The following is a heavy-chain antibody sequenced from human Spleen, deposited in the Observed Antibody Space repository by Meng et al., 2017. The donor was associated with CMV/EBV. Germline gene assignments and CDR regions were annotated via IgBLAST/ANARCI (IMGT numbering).Heavy chain of an antibody. CDR2: IYYSGST. J-gene: IGHJ6*02. CDR3: ARGGSIVVVPAAIPYYGMDV. D-gene: IGHD2-2*02. V-gene: IGHV4-31*02. Sequence: GGYDWSWIRQHPGKGLEWIGYIYYSGSTYYNPSLKSRVTRSVDTSKNQFSLKLSSVTAADTAVYYCARGGSIVVVPAAIPYYGMDVWGQGTTVTVSS. CDR1: GGYD.